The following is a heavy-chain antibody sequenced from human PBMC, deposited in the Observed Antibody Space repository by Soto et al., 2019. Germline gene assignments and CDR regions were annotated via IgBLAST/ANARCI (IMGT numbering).Heavy chain of an antibody. D-gene: IGHD4-17*01. Sequence: SETLSLTCAVSGGSISSGGYSWSCIRQPPGKGLEWIGYIYHSGSTYYNPSLKSRVTISVDRSKNQFSLKLSSVTAADTAVYYCAREDDYGGNWRWFDPWGQGTLVTVSS. J-gene: IGHJ5*02. CDR1: GGSISSGGYS. CDR3: AREDDYGGNWRWFDP. V-gene: IGHV4-30-2*01. CDR2: IYHSGST.